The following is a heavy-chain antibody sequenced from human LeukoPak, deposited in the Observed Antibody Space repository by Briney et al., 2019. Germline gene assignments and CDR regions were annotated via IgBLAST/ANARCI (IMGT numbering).Heavy chain of an antibody. CDR1: GGSFSSYY. CDR3: ARVDYDSSGYFDY. D-gene: IGHD3-22*01. Sequence: SETLSLTCTVSGGSFSSYYWSWIRQPPGKGLVWIGYIYYSGSTNYNASLKRRVTMLIEPYKNQFSLKVTSVTAADTAVYYCARVDYDSSGYFDYWGQGAQVTVSS. CDR2: IYYSGST. V-gene: IGHV4-59*01. J-gene: IGHJ4*02.